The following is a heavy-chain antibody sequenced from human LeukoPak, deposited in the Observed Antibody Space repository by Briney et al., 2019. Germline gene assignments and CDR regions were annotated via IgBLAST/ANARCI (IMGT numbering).Heavy chain of an antibody. V-gene: IGHV1-3*01. Sequence: ASVKVSCKASGYTFTSYAMHWVRQAPGQRLEWMGWINAGNGNTKYSQKFQGRVTITRDTSASTAYMELSSLRSEDTAVYYCARDLGENGGTPGVEANYYYYGMDVWGQGTTVTVSS. J-gene: IGHJ6*02. CDR1: GYTFTSYA. CDR3: ARDLGENGGTPGVEANYYYYGMDV. D-gene: IGHD4-23*01. CDR2: INAGNGNT.